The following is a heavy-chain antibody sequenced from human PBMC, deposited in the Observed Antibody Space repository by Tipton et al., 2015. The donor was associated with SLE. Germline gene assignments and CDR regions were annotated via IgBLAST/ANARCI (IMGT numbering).Heavy chain of an antibody. CDR1: GGSISSYY. D-gene: IGHD3-10*01. Sequence: LRLSCTVSGGSISSYYWSWIRQPPGKGLEWIGYIYYSGSTNYNPSLKSRVTISVDTSKNQFSLKLSSVTAADTAVYYCARGGITMVQGVIWDDAFDIWGQGTMVTVSS. J-gene: IGHJ3*02. CDR3: ARGGITMVQGVIWDDAFDI. V-gene: IGHV4-59*01. CDR2: IYYSGST.